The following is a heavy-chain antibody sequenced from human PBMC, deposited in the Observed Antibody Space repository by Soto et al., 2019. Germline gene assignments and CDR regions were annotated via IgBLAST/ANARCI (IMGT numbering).Heavy chain of an antibody. CDR3: AKPFRDGPYYYYYYGMDV. J-gene: IGHJ6*02. Sequence: PGGSLRLSCAASGFTFSSYAMSWVRQAPGKGLEWVSAISGSGGSTYYADSVKGRFTISRDNSKNTLYLQMNSLRAEDTAVYYCAKPFRDGPYYYYYYGMDVWGQGTTVTVSS. CDR1: GFTFSSYA. V-gene: IGHV3-23*01. CDR2: ISGSGGST.